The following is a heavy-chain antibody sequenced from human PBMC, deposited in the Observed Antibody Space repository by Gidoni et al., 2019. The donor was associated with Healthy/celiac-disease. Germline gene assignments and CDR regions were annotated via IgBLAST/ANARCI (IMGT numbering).Heavy chain of an antibody. CDR3: ARIRVTMVRGVIAADGMDV. V-gene: IGHV2-70*15. CDR2: IDWDDDK. J-gene: IGHJ6*02. CDR1: GFSLSTSGMC. Sequence: QVTLRESGPALVKPTQTLTLTCTFSGFSLSTSGMCVSWIRQPPGKALEWLARIDWDDDKYYSTSLKTRLTISKDTSKNQVVLTMTNMDPVDTATYYCARIRVTMVRGVIAADGMDVWGQGTTVTVSS. D-gene: IGHD3-10*01.